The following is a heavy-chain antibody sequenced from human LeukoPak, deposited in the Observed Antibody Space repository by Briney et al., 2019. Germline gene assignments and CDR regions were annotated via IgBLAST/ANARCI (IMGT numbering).Heavy chain of an antibody. J-gene: IGHJ4*02. CDR2: ISYDGSNK. CDR1: GFTFSSYG. Sequence: GGSLRLSCAASGFTFSSYGMHWVRQAPGKGLEWVAVISYDGSNKYYADSVKGRFTTSRDNSKNTLYLQMNSLRAEDTAVYYCARGPSGYHNTGGQGTLVTVSS. CDR3: ARGPSGYHNT. D-gene: IGHD5-12*01. V-gene: IGHV3-30*03.